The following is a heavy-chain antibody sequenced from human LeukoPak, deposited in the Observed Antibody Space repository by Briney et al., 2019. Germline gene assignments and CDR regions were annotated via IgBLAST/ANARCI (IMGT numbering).Heavy chain of an antibody. CDR2: ISGSGGST. CDR3: AKVPDAVLQWFGELLSSLAFDY. J-gene: IGHJ4*02. D-gene: IGHD3-10*01. CDR1: GFTFSSYA. V-gene: IGHV3-23*01. Sequence: GGSLRLSCAASGFTFSSYAMSWVRQAPGKGLEWVSAISGSGGSTYYADSVKGRFSISRDNSKNTLYLQMNSLRAEDTAVYYCAKVPDAVLQWFGELLSSLAFDYWGQGTLVTVSS.